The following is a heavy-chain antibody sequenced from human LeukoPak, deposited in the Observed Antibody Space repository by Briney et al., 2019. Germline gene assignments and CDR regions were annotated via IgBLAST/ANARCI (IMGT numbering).Heavy chain of an antibody. D-gene: IGHD2-8*01. J-gene: IGHJ5*02. CDR1: GGSISSSSYY. CDR3: ARDPATECSNGVCYKASWFDP. CDR2: IYYSGST. V-gene: IGHV4-39*07. Sequence: SETLSLTCTVSGGSISSSSYYWGRIRQPPGKGLEWIGSIYYSGSTYYNPSLKSRVTISVDTSKNQFSLKLSSVTAADTAVYYCARDPATECSNGVCYKASWFDPWGQGTLVTVSS.